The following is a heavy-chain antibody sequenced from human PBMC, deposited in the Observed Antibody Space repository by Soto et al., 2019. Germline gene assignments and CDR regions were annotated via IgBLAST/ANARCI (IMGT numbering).Heavy chain of an antibody. CDR3: ARQHLDVPGASAIDY. D-gene: IGHD2-2*01. V-gene: IGHV3-73*02. CDR1: GFTFSGST. Sequence: EVQLVESGGGSVQPGGSLKLSCAASGFTFSGSTIHWVRQTSGKGLEWVARIPSKINTYATAYAASVKGRFTISRDDSKNTAYLQMNSLKIEDTAVYYCARQHLDVPGASAIDYWGQGTLVTVSS. CDR2: IPSKINTYAT. J-gene: IGHJ4*02.